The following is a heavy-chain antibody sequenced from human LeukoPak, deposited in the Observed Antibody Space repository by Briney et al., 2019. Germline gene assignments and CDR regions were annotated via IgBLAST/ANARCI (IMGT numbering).Heavy chain of an antibody. CDR2: ISYDGSNK. J-gene: IGHJ4*02. D-gene: IGHD2-15*01. CDR3: ARDGGLGGYFDY. V-gene: IGHV3-30-3*01. CDR1: GFTFSSYA. Sequence: GGSLRLSCAASGFTFSSYAVHWVRQAPGKGLEWVAVISYDGSNKYYADSVKGRFTISRDNSKNTLYLQMNSLRAEDTAVYYCARDGGLGGYFDYWGQGTLVTVSS.